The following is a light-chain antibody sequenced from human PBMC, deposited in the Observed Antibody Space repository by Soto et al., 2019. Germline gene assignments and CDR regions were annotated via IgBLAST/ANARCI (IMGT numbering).Light chain of an antibody. Sequence: EIVLTQSPGSLSLSPGERATLSCRASQSVSSTFFAWYQQRPGQAPRLLMYGASSRATGIPERFSGSGSGTDFTLTISRLEPEGFAVYYWQQFDSSVTFGQGTKVEIK. J-gene: IGKJ1*01. CDR3: QQFDSSVT. CDR2: GAS. CDR1: QSVSSTF. V-gene: IGKV3-20*01.